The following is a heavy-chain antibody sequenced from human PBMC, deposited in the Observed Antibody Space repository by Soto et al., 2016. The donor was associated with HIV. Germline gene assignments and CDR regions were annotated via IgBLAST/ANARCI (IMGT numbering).Heavy chain of an antibody. J-gene: IGHJ4*02. Sequence: EVQLLESGGGLVQPGGSLRLSCVASGFTFSSYAMNWVRQAPGKGLEWVSTISGSGHKTYYADSVKGRFTISRDKSKNTLYLQMNSLRAEDTAVYYCAKPGPYWSGWDGGPLDYWGQGTLVTVSS. D-gene: IGHD3-3*01. CDR3: AKPGPYWSGWDGGPLDY. V-gene: IGHV3-23*01. CDR2: ISGSGHKT. CDR1: GFTFSSYA.